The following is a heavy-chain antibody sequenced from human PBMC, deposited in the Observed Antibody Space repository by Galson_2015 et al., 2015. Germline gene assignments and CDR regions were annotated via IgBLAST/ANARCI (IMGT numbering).Heavy chain of an antibody. CDR2: ISGKSGDT. V-gene: IGHV1-18*01. J-gene: IGHJ6*03. D-gene: IGHD3-10*01. CDR1: GYTFTNYG. Sequence: SVKVSCKASGYTFTNYGISWVRQAPGQGLEWVGWISGKSGDTKYAETVQGRVTMTTDTSTTTAYMELRSLRSDDTAVYYCARDLDCYGSGGYYNPYYYHYMDVWGKGTTVIVSS. CDR3: ARDLDCYGSGGYYNPYYYHYMDV.